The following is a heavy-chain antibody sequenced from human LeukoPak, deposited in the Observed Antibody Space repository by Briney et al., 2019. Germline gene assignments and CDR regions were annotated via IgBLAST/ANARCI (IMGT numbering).Heavy chain of an antibody. CDR3: AREAFTFGGDTPFDY. Sequence: ASVKVSCKASGYTFTSYGISWVRQALGQGLEWMGWISVYNGNTNYAQKFQGRVTMTTDTSTSTAYMELRSLRSDDTAVYYCAREAFTFGGDTPFDYWGQGTLVTVSS. V-gene: IGHV1-18*01. CDR1: GYTFTSYG. CDR2: ISVYNGNT. J-gene: IGHJ4*02. D-gene: IGHD3-16*01.